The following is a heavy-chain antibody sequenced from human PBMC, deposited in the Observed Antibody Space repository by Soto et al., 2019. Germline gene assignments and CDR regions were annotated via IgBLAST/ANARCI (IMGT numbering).Heavy chain of an antibody. D-gene: IGHD5-12*01. CDR1: GGSIRSRSYY. CDR3: AGPRRLRRFIDY. Sequence: SETLSLTCTVSGGSIRSRSYYWGWVRQPPGKGLEWIGSIHDSGTTYYNPSLKSRVTISGDTSKNQFSLKLNSVTAADTAVYYCAGPRRLRRFIDYWGQGTLVTVSS. J-gene: IGHJ4*02. CDR2: IHDSGTT. V-gene: IGHV4-39*01.